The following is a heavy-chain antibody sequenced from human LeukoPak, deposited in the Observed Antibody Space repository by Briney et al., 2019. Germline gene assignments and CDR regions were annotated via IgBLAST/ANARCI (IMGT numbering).Heavy chain of an antibody. Sequence: GGSLRLSCAASGFTFSSYAMSWVRQAPGKWLEWVSAISGSGGSTYYADSVKGRFTISRDNSKNTLYLQMNSLRAEDTAVYYCAKVTYYYDSSGLPDYWGQGTLVTVSS. J-gene: IGHJ4*02. V-gene: IGHV3-23*01. CDR3: AKVTYYYDSSGLPDY. CDR2: ISGSGGST. D-gene: IGHD3-22*01. CDR1: GFTFSSYA.